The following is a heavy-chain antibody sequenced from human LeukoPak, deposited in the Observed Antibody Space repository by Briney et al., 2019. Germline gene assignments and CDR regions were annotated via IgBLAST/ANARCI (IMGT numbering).Heavy chain of an antibody. CDR1: GGSTSTGDYY. CDR3: ARVTGYMIEDYFDY. CDR2: IYYSGST. Sequence: SQTLSLTCIVSGGSTSTGDYYWSWIRQPPGKGLEWIGYIYYSGSTDYNPSLKSRVTISVETSKNQFSLKLSSVTAADTAVYYCARVTGYMIEDYFDYWGQGTLVTVSS. D-gene: IGHD3-22*01. V-gene: IGHV4-61*08. J-gene: IGHJ4*02.